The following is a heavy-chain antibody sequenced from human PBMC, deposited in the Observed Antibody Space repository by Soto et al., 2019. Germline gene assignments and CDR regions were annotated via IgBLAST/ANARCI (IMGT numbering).Heavy chain of an antibody. Sequence: SETLSLTCTVSGCSISSRFYSWGWIRQSPGKGLEWIGTIYYGRSPYYTPSLRSRITMSIDMSKNHFSLKLSSVTAADTGVYFCAGLRGQWASFDYWGQGALVTVSS. CDR3: AGLRGQWASFDY. CDR2: IYYGRSP. J-gene: IGHJ4*02. V-gene: IGHV4-39*02. D-gene: IGHD6-19*01. CDR1: GCSISSRFYS.